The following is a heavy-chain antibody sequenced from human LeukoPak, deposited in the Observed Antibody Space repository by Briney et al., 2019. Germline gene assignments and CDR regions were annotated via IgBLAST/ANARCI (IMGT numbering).Heavy chain of an antibody. Sequence: GASVKVSCKASVYTFTGYYMHWVRQAPGQGLEWMGWINPNSGGTNYAQKFQGRVTMTRDTSISTAYMELSRLRPDDTAVYYCARDLEGDNSSSSPTYYYDSSGYSNYWGQGTLVTVSS. CDR3: ARDLEGDNSSSSPTYYYDSSGYSNY. D-gene: IGHD3-22*01. CDR2: INPNSGGT. V-gene: IGHV1-2*02. J-gene: IGHJ4*02. CDR1: VYTFTGYY.